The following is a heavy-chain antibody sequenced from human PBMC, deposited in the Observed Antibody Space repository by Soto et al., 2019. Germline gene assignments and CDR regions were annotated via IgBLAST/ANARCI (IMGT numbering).Heavy chain of an antibody. CDR2: IFYSGST. Sequence: QLHLQEAGPGLVKPSETLSLTCTVSGGSISSSSHYWGWIRQPPGKGLEWIGSIFYSGSTSYNPSLKNRGTISVDTSKKQFSLKLSSVNAAYTAVYYCARRESYDILTGYYHFDYWGQGTLVTVST. CDR1: GGSISSSSHY. CDR3: ARRESYDILTGYYHFDY. D-gene: IGHD3-9*01. V-gene: IGHV4-39*01. J-gene: IGHJ4*02.